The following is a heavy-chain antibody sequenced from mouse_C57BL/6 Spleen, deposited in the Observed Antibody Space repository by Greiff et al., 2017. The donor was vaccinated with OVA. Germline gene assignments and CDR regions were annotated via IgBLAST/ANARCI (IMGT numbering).Heavy chain of an antibody. CDR3: ARPAYYSNWYFDV. Sequence: QVQLQQPGAELVKPGASVELSCKASGYTFTSYWMHWVKQRPGRGLEWIGRIDPNSGGTTYNEKFKSKATLTVDKPSSTAYMQLSILTSEDSAVYYCARPAYYSNWYFDVWGTGTTVTDSA. CDR2: IDPNSGGT. V-gene: IGHV1-72*01. J-gene: IGHJ1*03. D-gene: IGHD2-5*01. CDR1: GYTFTSYW.